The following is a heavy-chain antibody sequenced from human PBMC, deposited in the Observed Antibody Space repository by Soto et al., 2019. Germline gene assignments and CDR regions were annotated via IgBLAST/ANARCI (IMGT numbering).Heavy chain of an antibody. CDR3: GKSSPAAGILWLRGMAA. CDR1: GFTFSGYA. CDR2: ISGSGGCI. D-gene: IGHD6-13*01. Sequence: GGALRLSCSASGFTFSGYAMSWVRQAPGKGLEWVSSISGSGGCIYYADSVKGRFTVSRDNAKNTLYLQMNSLRAEDTAAYYCGKSSPAAGILWLRGMAAWAQETSLTVSS. V-gene: IGHV3-23*01. J-gene: IGHJ6*02.